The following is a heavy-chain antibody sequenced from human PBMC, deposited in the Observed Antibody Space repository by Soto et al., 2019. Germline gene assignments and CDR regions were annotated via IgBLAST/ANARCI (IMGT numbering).Heavy chain of an antibody. J-gene: IGHJ6*02. Sequence: GGSLRLSCAASGFTFSSYDMHWVRQATGKGLEWVSAIGTAGDTYYPGSVKGRFTISRENAKNSLYLQMNSLRAEDTAVYYCAREGYYYYGMDVWGQGTTVTVSS. CDR3: AREGYYYYGMDV. CDR2: IGTAGDT. V-gene: IGHV3-13*01. CDR1: GFTFSSYD.